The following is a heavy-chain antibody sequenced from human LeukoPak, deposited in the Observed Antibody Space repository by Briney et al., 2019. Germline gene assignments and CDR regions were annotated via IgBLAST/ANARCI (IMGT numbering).Heavy chain of an antibody. V-gene: IGHV1-69*04. CDR2: IIPLLEIA. J-gene: IGHJ4*02. CDR3: ARVSTEMWELVGDY. Sequence: SVKVSCKAPGGIFSIDAISWVRQAPGQGLEWMGRIIPLLEIAHYAQNFQGRVTITADKSTNTAYMEMSSLRSEDTAVYYCARVSTEMWELVGDYWGQGTLVTVSS. D-gene: IGHD1-26*01. CDR1: GGIFSIDA.